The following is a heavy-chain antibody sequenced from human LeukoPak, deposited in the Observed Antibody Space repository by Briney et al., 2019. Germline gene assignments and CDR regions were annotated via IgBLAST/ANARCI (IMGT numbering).Heavy chain of an antibody. Sequence: SQTLSLTYTVSGGSISSYYWSWIRQPPGKGLEWIGYIYYSGSTNYNPSLKSRVTISVDTSKNQFSLKLSSVTAADTAVYYCARGGGSPLGYWGQGTLVTVSS. D-gene: IGHD1-26*01. V-gene: IGHV4-59*01. J-gene: IGHJ4*02. CDR2: IYYSGST. CDR1: GGSISSYY. CDR3: ARGGGSPLGY.